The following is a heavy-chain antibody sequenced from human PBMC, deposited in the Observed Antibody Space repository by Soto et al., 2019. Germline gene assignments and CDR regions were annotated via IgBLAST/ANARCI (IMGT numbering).Heavy chain of an antibody. J-gene: IGHJ4*02. CDR1: GYTFTSYE. CDR2: MNPNSGNT. Sequence: QVQLVQSGAEVKKPAASVKVSCKASGYTFTSYEINWVRQATGQGLEWMGWMNPNSGNTGYAQKLQGRVTMTRNTSISTAYMKMSSLRSEETAVYYCAREKVGAVDYGGRGTQGTVSS. V-gene: IGHV1-8*01. CDR3: AREKVGAVDY. D-gene: IGHD1-26*01.